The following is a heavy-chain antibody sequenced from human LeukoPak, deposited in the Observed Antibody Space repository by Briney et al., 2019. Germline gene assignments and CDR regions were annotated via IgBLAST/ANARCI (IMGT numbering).Heavy chain of an antibody. D-gene: IGHD6-19*01. V-gene: IGHV3-48*03. CDR2: INHGGSIV. CDR1: GFTFVSHA. Sequence: GGSLRLSCGVSGFTFVSHAMNWVRQAPGKGLEWISFINHGGSIVYYADSVKGRFATSRDNAKNSLYLQINSVGADDTAVYYCARDRVADPYHRNFDYWGQGTLVTVSS. CDR3: ARDRVADPYHRNFDY. J-gene: IGHJ4*02.